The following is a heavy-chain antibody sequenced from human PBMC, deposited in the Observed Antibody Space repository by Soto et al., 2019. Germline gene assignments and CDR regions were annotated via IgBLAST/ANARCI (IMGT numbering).Heavy chain of an antibody. CDR1: GFTFSTYG. D-gene: IGHD6-19*01. CDR2: IWYDGSKK. J-gene: IGHJ6*02. V-gene: IGHV3-33*01. Sequence: GGSLRLSCAASGFTFSTYGMHWVRRAPGKGLEWVAVIWYDGSKKYYADSVKGRFTISRDNSKNTLYLRMNSLRVEDTAVYYCARDQGEEVAGPAGDYYGMDVWGRGTTVTVSS. CDR3: ARDQGEEVAGPAGDYYGMDV.